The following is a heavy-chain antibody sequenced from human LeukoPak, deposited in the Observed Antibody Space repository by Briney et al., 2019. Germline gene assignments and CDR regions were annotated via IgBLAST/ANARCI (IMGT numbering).Heavy chain of an antibody. J-gene: IGHJ4*02. CDR3: ARAYCSGGSCYFLDY. D-gene: IGHD2-15*01. CDR1: GFTFSSYG. CDR2: MWYDGSNK. V-gene: IGHV3-33*01. Sequence: GGSLRLSCAASGFTFSSYGMHWVRQAPGKGLEWVAVMWYDGSNKYYADSVKGRFTISRDNSKNTLYLQMNSLRAEDTAVYYCARAYCSGGSCYFLDYWGQGTLVTVSS.